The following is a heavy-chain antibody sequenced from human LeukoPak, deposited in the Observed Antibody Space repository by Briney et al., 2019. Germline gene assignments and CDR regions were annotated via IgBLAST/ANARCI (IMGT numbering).Heavy chain of an antibody. CDR1: GFTFARYV. CDR2: ISGSGGST. CDR3: AKRNDAFDI. V-gene: IGHV3-23*01. J-gene: IGHJ3*02. Sequence: GGSLRLSCEASGFTFARYVMSWVRQAPGKGLEWVSAISGSGGSTYYADSMKGRFTISRDNSKYTLYLQMNSLRAEDTAVYYCAKRNDAFDIWGQGTMVTVSS.